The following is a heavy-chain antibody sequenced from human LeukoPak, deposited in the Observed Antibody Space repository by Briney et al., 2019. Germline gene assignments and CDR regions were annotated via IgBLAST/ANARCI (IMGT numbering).Heavy chain of an antibody. CDR2: IRYDGSNK. V-gene: IGHV3-30*02. CDR1: GFTFSTYG. J-gene: IGHJ4*02. Sequence: GGSLRLSCAASGFTFSTYGMHWVRQAPGKVLEWVAFIRYDGSNKYHADSVKGRFTISRDNSKNTLYLQMNSLRAEDTAVYYCAKGHYYNILTGYSVRRGLDYWGQGALVTVSS. CDR3: AKGHYYNILTGYSVRRGLDY. D-gene: IGHD3-9*01.